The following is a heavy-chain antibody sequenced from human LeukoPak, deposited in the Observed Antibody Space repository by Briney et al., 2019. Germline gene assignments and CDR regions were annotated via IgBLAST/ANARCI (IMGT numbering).Heavy chain of an antibody. CDR3: ARAADTAMVNFVNIYYYMDV. Sequence: GASVKVSCKVSGYTLTELSMHWVRQAPGKGLEWVGGFDPEDGETIYAQKFQGRVTMTEDTSTDTAYMELSSLRSEDTAVYYCARAADTAMVNFVNIYYYMDVWGKGTTVTVSS. J-gene: IGHJ6*03. D-gene: IGHD5-18*01. CDR1: GYTLTELS. V-gene: IGHV1-24*01. CDR2: FDPEDGET.